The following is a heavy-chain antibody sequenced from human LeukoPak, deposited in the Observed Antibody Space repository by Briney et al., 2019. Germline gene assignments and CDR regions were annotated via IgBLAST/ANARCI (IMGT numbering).Heavy chain of an antibody. CDR1: GYSISSGYY. J-gene: IGHJ4*02. Sequence: SETLSLTCTVSGYSISSGYYWGWIRQPPGKGLEWIGSIYHSGSTYYNPSLKSRVTISVDTSKNQFSLRLTSVTAADTAVYYCARHDYGYSYYFDYWGQGTLVTVSP. D-gene: IGHD5-18*01. CDR2: IYHSGST. V-gene: IGHV4-38-2*02. CDR3: ARHDYGYSYYFDY.